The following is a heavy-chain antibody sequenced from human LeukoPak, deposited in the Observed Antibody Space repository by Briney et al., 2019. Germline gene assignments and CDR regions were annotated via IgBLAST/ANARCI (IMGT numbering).Heavy chain of an antibody. Sequence: GASVKVSCKASVYTFPSHVINWVRQATGQGLEWMGWMNPNSGYTGYAQKFQARVTMTTITSISTAYMELSSLRSEDTAVYYCARGPYYYGSELPFDPWGQGTLVTVSS. CDR3: ARGPYYYGSELPFDP. CDR2: MNPNSGYT. V-gene: IGHV1-8*01. J-gene: IGHJ5*02. D-gene: IGHD3-10*01. CDR1: VYTFPSHV.